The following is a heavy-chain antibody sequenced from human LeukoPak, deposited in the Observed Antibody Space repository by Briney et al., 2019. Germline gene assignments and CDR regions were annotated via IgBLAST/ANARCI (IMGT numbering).Heavy chain of an antibody. V-gene: IGHV1-46*01. CDR3: AIGYCRGGSCDDEPGDAFDI. Sequence: ASVKVSCKASGYTFTSYYIHWVRQAPGQGPEWMGIIYPSGGSTTYAQKFQGRVTMTRDMSTSTVYMELSSLRSEDTAVYYCAIGYCRGGSCDDEPGDAFDIWGQRTMVAVSS. D-gene: IGHD2-15*01. J-gene: IGHJ3*02. CDR2: IYPSGGST. CDR1: GYTFTSYY.